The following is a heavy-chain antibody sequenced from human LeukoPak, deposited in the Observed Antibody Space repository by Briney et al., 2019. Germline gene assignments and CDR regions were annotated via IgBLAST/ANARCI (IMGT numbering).Heavy chain of an antibody. CDR2: ISSSSSYT. CDR3: VRAVSVSAYYFDC. V-gene: IGHV3-11*05. CDR1: GFTFSDYY. J-gene: IGHJ4*01. D-gene: IGHD5/OR15-5a*01. Sequence: KAGGSLRLSCAASGFTFSDYYMSWIRQAPGKGLEWISYISSSSSYTNYVDSVKGRFTISRDNAKNSLYLQMNSLRAEDTAVYYCVRAVSVSAYYFDCWGQEPWSPSPQ.